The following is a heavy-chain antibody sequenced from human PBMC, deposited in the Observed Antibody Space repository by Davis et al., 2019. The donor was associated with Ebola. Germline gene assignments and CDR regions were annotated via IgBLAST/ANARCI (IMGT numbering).Heavy chain of an antibody. J-gene: IGHJ6*04. CDR3: AKDLIEFGDYSRVGSYYYYGMDV. D-gene: IGHD4-17*01. Sequence: GESLKISCATSGFTFSTYWMSWVRQAPGKGLEWVANIKTDGSEEHYVDSVKGRFTISRDNAKNSLYLQMNSLRAEDTAVYYCAKDLIEFGDYSRVGSYYYYGMDVWGKGTTVTVSS. CDR1: GFTFSTYW. CDR2: IKTDGSEE. V-gene: IGHV3-7*01.